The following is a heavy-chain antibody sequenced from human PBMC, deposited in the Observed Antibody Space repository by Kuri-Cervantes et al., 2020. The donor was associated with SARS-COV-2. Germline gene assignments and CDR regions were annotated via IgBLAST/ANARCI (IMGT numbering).Heavy chain of an antibody. Sequence: SCKASGGTFSSYAMHWVRQAPGKGLEWVAVIWYDGSNTYYADSVEGRFTISRDNSKNTLYLQMNNLRAEDTAVYYCARGIRDSDYWGQGTLVTVSS. CDR2: IWYDGSNT. CDR3: ARGIRDSDY. V-gene: IGHV3-33*01. CDR1: GGTFSSYA. J-gene: IGHJ4*02.